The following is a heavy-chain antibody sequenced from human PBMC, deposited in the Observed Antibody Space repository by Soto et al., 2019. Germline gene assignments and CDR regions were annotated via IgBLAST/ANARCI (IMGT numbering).Heavy chain of an antibody. Sequence: GGSLRLSCAASGFTFSSYWMSWVRQAPGKGLEWVSTISSSSSYIYYADSVKGRFTISRDNAKNSLYLQMNSLRAEDTAVYYCATVIVAAADPGAFDIWGQGTMVTVSS. D-gene: IGHD6-13*01. V-gene: IGHV3-21*01. CDR3: ATVIVAAADPGAFDI. CDR2: ISSSSSYI. J-gene: IGHJ3*02. CDR1: GFTFSSYW.